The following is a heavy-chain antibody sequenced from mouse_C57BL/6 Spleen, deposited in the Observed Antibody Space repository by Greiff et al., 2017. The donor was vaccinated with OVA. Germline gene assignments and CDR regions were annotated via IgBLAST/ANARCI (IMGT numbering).Heavy chain of an antibody. D-gene: IGHD1-1*01. V-gene: IGHV1-55*01. CDR2: ISPGSGST. CDR1: GYTFTSSW. CDR3: ARKGFITTVVPYWYFDV. J-gene: IGHJ1*03. Sequence: QVQLQQPGAELVKPGASVSMSCTVSGYTFTSSWITWVKQRPGQGLEWLGDISPGSGSTNYNGKFKSKATLTVDTSSSTAYMQRSSLTYEDSAVYYCARKGFITTVVPYWYFDVWGTGTTVTVSS.